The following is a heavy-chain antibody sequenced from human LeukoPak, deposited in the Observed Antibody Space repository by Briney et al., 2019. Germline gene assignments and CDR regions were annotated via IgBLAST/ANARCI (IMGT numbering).Heavy chain of an antibody. V-gene: IGHV4-61*02. D-gene: IGHD3-9*01. CDR1: GGSISSGSYY. CDR3: ASGLRYFDLYY. CDR2: IYTSGST. J-gene: IGHJ4*02. Sequence: PSETLSLTCTVSGGSISSGSYYWSWIRQPAGKGLEWIGRIYTSGSTNYNPSLKSRVTISVDTSKNQFSLKLSSVTAADTAVYYCASGLRYFDLYYWGQGTLVTVSS.